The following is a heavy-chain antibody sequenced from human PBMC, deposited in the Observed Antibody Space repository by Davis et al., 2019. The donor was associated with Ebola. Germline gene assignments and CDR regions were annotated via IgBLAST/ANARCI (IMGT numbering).Heavy chain of an antibody. CDR3: AREFYYGSGSAFDI. Sequence: MPSETLSLTCTVSGGSVSSGSYYWSWIRQPPGKGLEWIGYIYYSGSTNYNPSLKSRVTISVDTSKNQFSLKLSSVTAADTAVYYCAREFYYGSGSAFDIWGQGTMVTVSS. CDR2: IYYSGST. J-gene: IGHJ3*02. D-gene: IGHD3-10*01. V-gene: IGHV4-61*01. CDR1: GGSVSSGSYY.